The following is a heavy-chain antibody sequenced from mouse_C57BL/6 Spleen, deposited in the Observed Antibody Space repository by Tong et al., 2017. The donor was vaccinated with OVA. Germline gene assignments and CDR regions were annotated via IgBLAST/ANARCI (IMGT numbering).Heavy chain of an antibody. CDR2: ISSGGSYT. V-gene: IGHV5-6*01. CDR3: AREGGLYFDY. D-gene: IGHD3-1*01. CDR1: GFTFSSYG. J-gene: IGHJ2*01. Sequence: EVQLQESGGDLVKPGGSLKLSCAASGFTFSSYGMSWVRQTPDKRLEWVATISSGGSYTYYPDGVKGRFTISRDNAKNTLYLQMSSLKSEDTAMYYCAREGGLYFDYWGQGTTLTVSS.